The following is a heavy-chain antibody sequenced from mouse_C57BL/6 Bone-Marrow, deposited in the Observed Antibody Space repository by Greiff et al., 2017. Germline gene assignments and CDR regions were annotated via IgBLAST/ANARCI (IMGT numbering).Heavy chain of an antibody. D-gene: IGHD1-1*01. CDR3: AGYGSSRWYFDV. V-gene: IGHV6-3*01. J-gene: IGHJ1*03. Sequence: EVKVVESGGGLVQPGGSMKLSCVASGFTFSNYWMNWVRQSPEKGLEWVAQIRLKSDNYATHYAVSVKGRFTISRADSKSNVYLQMNNLRAEDTGIYYCAGYGSSRWYFDVWGKGTTVTVSS. CDR2: IRLKSDNYAT. CDR1: GFTFSNYW.